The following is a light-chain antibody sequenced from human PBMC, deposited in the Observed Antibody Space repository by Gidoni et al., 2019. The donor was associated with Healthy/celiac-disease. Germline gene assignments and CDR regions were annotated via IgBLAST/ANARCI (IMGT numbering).Light chain of an antibody. V-gene: IGLV3-19*01. J-gene: IGLJ2*01. CDR3: NARDSSGNHVV. Sequence: SSALTQDPAVSVALGQTVRITCQGDSLRSYYSSWYQQKPGQAPVLVIYGKNNRPSGNPDRFSGSSSGNTASLTITGAQAEDEADYYCNARDSSGNHVVFGGGTKLTVL. CDR2: GKN. CDR1: SLRSYY.